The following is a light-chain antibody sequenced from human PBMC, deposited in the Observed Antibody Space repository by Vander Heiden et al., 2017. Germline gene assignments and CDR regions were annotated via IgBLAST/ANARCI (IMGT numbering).Light chain of an antibody. CDR1: QSVSSY. CDR3: HQRSNWPKT. CDR2: DAS. V-gene: IGKV3-11*01. J-gene: IGKJ1*01. Sequence: EIVLTQSPATLSLSPGERATLSCRASQSVSSYLAWYQQKPGQAPRLLIYDASNRATGIPARFSGSGSGTDFTLTIISLEPEDFAVYYCHQRSNWPKTFGQGTKVEIK.